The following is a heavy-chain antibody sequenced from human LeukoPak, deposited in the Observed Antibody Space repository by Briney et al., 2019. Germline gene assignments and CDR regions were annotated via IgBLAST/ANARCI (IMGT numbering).Heavy chain of an antibody. Sequence: APVKLSCTASGYTVMSYGISWVRQPQEQGLELMGWISAHNGNTNYAQKLQGRVTMTTDTSTSTGYMELRSLRSYDTAVYYCGSDAAGAVRGGEYWGQGTLVTVSP. CDR2: ISAHNGNT. D-gene: IGHD3-16*01. CDR1: GYTVMSYG. CDR3: GSDAAGAVRGGEY. J-gene: IGHJ4*02. V-gene: IGHV1-18*01.